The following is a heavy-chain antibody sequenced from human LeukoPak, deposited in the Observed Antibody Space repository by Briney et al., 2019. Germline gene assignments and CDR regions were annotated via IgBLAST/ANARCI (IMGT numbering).Heavy chain of an antibody. CDR2: IYSGGST. Sequence: GSLRLSCTASGFTFGDYAMSWFRQAPGKGLEWVSVIYSGGSTYYADSVKGRFTISRHNSKNTLYLQMNSLRAEDTAVYYCARVDRRGSCYSMLCGMDVWGQGTTVTVSS. V-gene: IGHV3-53*04. CDR3: ARVDRRGSCYSMLCGMDV. J-gene: IGHJ6*02. D-gene: IGHD2-15*01. CDR1: GFTFGDYA.